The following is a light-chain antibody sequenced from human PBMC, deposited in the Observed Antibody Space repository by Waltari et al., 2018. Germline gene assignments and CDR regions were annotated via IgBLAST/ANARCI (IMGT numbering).Light chain of an antibody. V-gene: IGLV2-23*01. Sequence: QSALTQPASVSGSPGQSITISCTGPNNDVGSYDLVSWYQQHPGKAPKLVIYGGTKRPSGVSHRFSGSKSGNTASLTISGLQAEDEADYYCSSYAGGGTGVFGGGTKLTVL. CDR1: NNDVGSYDL. CDR3: SSYAGGGTGV. CDR2: GGT. J-gene: IGLJ3*02.